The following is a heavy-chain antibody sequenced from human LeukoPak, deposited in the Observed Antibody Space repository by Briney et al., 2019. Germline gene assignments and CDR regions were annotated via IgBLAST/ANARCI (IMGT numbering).Heavy chain of an antibody. V-gene: IGHV3-23*01. CDR3: AKRKFQSSGYHDH. Sequence: AGGSLRLSCAASGFIFSDYSMSWVRQAPGKGLEWVSSVTGSGVSSDYADSVKGRFTISRDNSKNTLSLQMNSLRVEDTAVYYCAKRKFQSSGYHDHWGQGTLVPVSS. J-gene: IGHJ4*02. CDR2: VTGSGVSS. D-gene: IGHD3-22*01. CDR1: GFIFSDYS.